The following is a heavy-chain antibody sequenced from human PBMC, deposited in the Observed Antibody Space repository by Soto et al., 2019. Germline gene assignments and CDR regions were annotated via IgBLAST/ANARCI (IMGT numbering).Heavy chain of an antibody. CDR3: ARESHDIVVVPATVLGPFTWFDP. CDR1: GGTFSSYS. CDR2: IIPIFGTA. D-gene: IGHD2-2*01. J-gene: IGHJ5*02. V-gene: IGHV1-69*06. Sequence: SVKVSCKASGGTFSSYSISWVLQAPGQGLEWMGGIIPIFGTANYAQRFQGRVTITADKSTSTAYMELSSLRSEDTAVYYCARESHDIVVVPATVLGPFTWFDPWGQGTLVTVSS.